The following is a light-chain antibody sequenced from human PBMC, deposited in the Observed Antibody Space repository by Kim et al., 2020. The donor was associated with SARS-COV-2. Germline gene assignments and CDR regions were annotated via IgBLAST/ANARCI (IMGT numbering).Light chain of an antibody. CDR2: LNSDGSH. CDR1: SGHSRYA. Sequence: ASVKLTCPLSSGHSRYAIAWHQQQPEKGPRYLMKLNSDGSHSKGDGIPDRFSGSSSGAERYLTISSLQSEDEADYYCQTWDTGIRVFGGGTQLTVL. CDR3: QTWDTGIRV. J-gene: IGLJ3*02. V-gene: IGLV4-69*01.